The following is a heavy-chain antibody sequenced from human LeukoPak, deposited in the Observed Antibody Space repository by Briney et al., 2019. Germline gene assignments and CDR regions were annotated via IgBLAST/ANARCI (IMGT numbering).Heavy chain of an antibody. CDR2: ISSSGGGT. V-gene: IGHV3-23*01. Sequence: PGGSLRLSCAASGFTFSSYAMSWVRQAPGKGLEWVSTISSSGGGTYYADSVKGRFTISRDNSKNSLYLQMNSLRAKDTAVYYCAKALVRGVISYFDYWGQGTLVTVSS. D-gene: IGHD3-10*01. J-gene: IGHJ4*02. CDR3: AKALVRGVISYFDY. CDR1: GFTFSSYA.